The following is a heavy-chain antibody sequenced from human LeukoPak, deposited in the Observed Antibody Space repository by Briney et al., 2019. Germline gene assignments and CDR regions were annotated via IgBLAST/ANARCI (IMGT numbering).Heavy chain of an antibody. Sequence: SSVKVSCKASGYSFTSHYMHWVRQAPGQGLEWMGWINPNSGGTNYAQKFQGRVTMTRGTSISTAYMELSRLRSDDTAVYYCARGRLLRYLGGYWGQGTLVTVSS. J-gene: IGHJ4*02. CDR3: ARGRLLRYLGGY. CDR1: GYSFTSHY. CDR2: INPNSGGT. V-gene: IGHV1-2*02. D-gene: IGHD3-9*01.